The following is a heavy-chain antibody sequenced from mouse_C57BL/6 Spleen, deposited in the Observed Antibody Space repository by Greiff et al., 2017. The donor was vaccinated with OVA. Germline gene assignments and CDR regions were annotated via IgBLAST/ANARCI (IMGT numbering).Heavy chain of an antibody. V-gene: IGHV10-1*01. CDR3: VRRTHYYAMDY. Sequence: EVQLQESGGGLVQPKGSLKLSCAASGFSFNTYAMNWVRQAPGKGLEWVARIRSKSNNYATYYADSVKDRFTISRDDSESMLYLQMNNLKTEDTAMYYCVRRTHYYAMDYWGQGTSVTVSS. CDR2: IRSKSNNYAT. J-gene: IGHJ4*01. CDR1: GFSFNTYA.